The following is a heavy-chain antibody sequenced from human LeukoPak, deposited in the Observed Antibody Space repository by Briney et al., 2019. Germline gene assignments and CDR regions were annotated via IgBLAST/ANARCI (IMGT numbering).Heavy chain of an antibody. V-gene: IGHV1-2*02. Sequence: ASVKVSCKASGYTFTGYYMHWVRQAPGQGLEWMGWINPNSGGTNYAQKFQGRVTMTRDTSISTAYMELSRLRSDDTAVYYCANKLRGANNWFDPWGQGTLVTVSS. D-gene: IGHD1-26*01. CDR3: ANKLRGANNWFDP. CDR1: GYTFTGYY. J-gene: IGHJ5*02. CDR2: INPNSGGT.